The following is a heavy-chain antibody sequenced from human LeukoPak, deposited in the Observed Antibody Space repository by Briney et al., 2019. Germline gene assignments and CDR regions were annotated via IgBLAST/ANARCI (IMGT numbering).Heavy chain of an antibody. CDR1: DSIFRHYG. Sequence: GGSLRLSCTASDSIFRHYGMHWVRQAPGKGLEWVAVIGDDGTNRHYGDSVKGRFTISRDKSKNAVYLQMDSLRAEDTAVYYCAGGNGYHPLTTYWGQGTLVTVSS. V-gene: IGHV3-33*01. CDR2: IGDDGTNR. CDR3: AGGNGYHPLTTY. D-gene: IGHD3-22*01. J-gene: IGHJ1*01.